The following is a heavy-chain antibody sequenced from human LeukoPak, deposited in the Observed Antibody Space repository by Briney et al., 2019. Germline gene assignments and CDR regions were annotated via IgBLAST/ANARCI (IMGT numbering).Heavy chain of an antibody. Sequence: SVKVSCEASGFTFTSSAMQWVRQARGQRLEWIGWIVVGSGNTNYAQKFQERVTITRDMSTSTAYMELSSLRSEDTAVYYCAAVKYYYDSSGYYSHDAFDIWGQGTMVNISS. D-gene: IGHD3-22*01. V-gene: IGHV1-58*02. CDR2: IVVGSGNT. CDR3: AAVKYYYDSSGYYSHDAFDI. CDR1: GFTFTSSA. J-gene: IGHJ3*02.